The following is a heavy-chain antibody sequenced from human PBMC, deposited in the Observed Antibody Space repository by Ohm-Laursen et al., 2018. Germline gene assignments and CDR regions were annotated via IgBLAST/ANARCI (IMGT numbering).Heavy chain of an antibody. D-gene: IGHD3-22*01. CDR3: TTAPSDGSAYGFDY. CDR2: ISGSGGST. V-gene: IGHV3-23*01. CDR1: GFTFSSYA. Sequence: GSLRLSCAASGFTFSSYAMSWVRQAPGKGLEWVSAISGSGGSTYYADSVKGRFTISRDNSKNTLYLQMNSLRAEDTAVYYCTTAPSDGSAYGFDYWGQGTLVTVSS. J-gene: IGHJ4*02.